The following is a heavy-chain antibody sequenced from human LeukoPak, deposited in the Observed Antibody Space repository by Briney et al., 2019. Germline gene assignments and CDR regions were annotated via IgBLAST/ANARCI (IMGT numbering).Heavy chain of an antibody. CDR3: AKVVRGSSGYHTFDY. V-gene: IGHV3-23*01. Sequence: GGSLRLSCAASGFTFSSYAMSWVRQAPGKGLEWVSAISGSGGSTYYADSVKGRFTISRDNSKNTLYLQMNSLRAEDTAVYYCAKVVRGSSGYHTFDYWGQGTLVTVSS. D-gene: IGHD3-22*01. CDR1: GFTFSSYA. J-gene: IGHJ4*02. CDR2: ISGSGGST.